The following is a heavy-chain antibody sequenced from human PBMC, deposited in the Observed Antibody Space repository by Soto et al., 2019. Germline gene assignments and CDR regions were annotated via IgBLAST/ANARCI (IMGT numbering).Heavy chain of an antibody. CDR2: IYYSGST. D-gene: IGHD3-22*01. J-gene: IGHJ5*01. CDR1: GGSISSYY. Sequence: SETLSLTCTVSGGSISSYYWSWIRQPPGKGLEWIGYIYYSGSTNYNPSLKSRVTISVDSSNNQFSLNLSSVSAADTAVYYCARLGGYYQSLDSWGQGTLVTVSS. CDR3: ARLGGYYQSLDS. V-gene: IGHV4-59*08.